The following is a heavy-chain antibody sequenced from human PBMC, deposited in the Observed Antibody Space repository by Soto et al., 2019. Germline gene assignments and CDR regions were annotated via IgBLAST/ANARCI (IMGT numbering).Heavy chain of an antibody. J-gene: IGHJ4*02. CDR1: GFTFSSYA. CDR2: ISYDGRNK. CDR3: ARDASGETYYFDY. Sequence: SLRLSCAASGFTFSSYALHWVRQAPGKGLEWVAVISYDGRNKYYADSVKGRFTISRDNSKNTLSLQMNSLRAEDTAVYYCARDASGETYYFDYWGQGTLVTVSS. V-gene: IGHV3-30*04. D-gene: IGHD2-15*01.